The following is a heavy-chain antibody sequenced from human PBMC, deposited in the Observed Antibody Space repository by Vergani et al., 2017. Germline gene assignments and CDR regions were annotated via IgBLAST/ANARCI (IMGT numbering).Heavy chain of an antibody. Sequence: VEAGGGLVQPGGSLRLSCTASGFTLQALAFHWVPQVSGRGLEWVSGIDRNYGVKNGNSFEGRFSISRDNAKKAVFLQMNNLRHEDTALYFCVKDNDYDADGPFDLWGRGTLVTVSS. CDR2: IDRNYGVK. CDR1: GFTLQALA. D-gene: IGHD3-16*01. V-gene: IGHV3-9*01. J-gene: IGHJ2*01. CDR3: VKDNDYDADGPFDL.